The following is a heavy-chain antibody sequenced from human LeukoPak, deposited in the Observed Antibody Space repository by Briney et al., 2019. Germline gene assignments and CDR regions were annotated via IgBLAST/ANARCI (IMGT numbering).Heavy chain of an antibody. J-gene: IGHJ5*02. D-gene: IGHD5-18*01. V-gene: IGHV1-2*02. CDR2: IKPDSGGT. Sequence: GASVKVSCKASGYIFSDYYMHWVRQAPGQGLEWMGWIKPDSGGTNYEQKFQGRVIMTLDTSISTAYMALTRLTSDDTAVYYCSRGAAMVTTDPGGNWFDPWGQGTLVTVSS. CDR3: SRGAAMVTTDPGGNWFDP. CDR1: GYIFSDYY.